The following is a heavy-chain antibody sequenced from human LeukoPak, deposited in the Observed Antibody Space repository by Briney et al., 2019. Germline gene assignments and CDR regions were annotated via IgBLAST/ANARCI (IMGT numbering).Heavy chain of an antibody. Sequence: GGSLRLSCAASGFTFDDYGMSWVRQAPGKGLEWVSNINWDGVSTAYSRSVKGRFTISRDNAKNSLYLQMNSLRAEDTALYYCARHSATRTNYYYYGMDVWGQGTTVTVSS. CDR3: ARHSATRTNYYYYGMDV. V-gene: IGHV3-20*04. CDR2: INWDGVST. D-gene: IGHD6-25*01. J-gene: IGHJ6*02. CDR1: GFTFDDYG.